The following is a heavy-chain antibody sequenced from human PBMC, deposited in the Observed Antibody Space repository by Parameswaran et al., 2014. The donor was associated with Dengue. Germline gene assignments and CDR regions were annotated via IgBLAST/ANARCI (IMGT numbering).Heavy chain of an antibody. V-gene: IGHV1-69*01. D-gene: IGHD3-10*01. CDR2: IIPIFGTA. CDR3: ARVTRADYGSGSYRFDY. Sequence: WVRQAPGQGLEWMGGIIPIFGTANYAQKFQGRVTITADESTSTAYMELSSLRSEDTAVYYCARVTRADYGSGSYRFDYWGQGTLVTVSS. J-gene: IGHJ4*02.